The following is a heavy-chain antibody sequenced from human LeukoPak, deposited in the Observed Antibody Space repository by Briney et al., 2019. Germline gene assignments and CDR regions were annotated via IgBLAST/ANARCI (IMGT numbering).Heavy chain of an antibody. CDR1: GFTFSSYW. D-gene: IGHD3-22*01. CDR3: AKDEGGITMIEPNYYFDY. CDR2: IKQDGSEK. Sequence: PGGSLRLSCAASGFTFSSYWMSWVRQAPGKGLEWVANIKQDGSEKYYVDSVKGRFTISRDNSENTLYLQMNSLRAEDTAVYYCAKDEGGITMIEPNYYFDYWGQGTLVTVSS. J-gene: IGHJ4*02. V-gene: IGHV3-7*01.